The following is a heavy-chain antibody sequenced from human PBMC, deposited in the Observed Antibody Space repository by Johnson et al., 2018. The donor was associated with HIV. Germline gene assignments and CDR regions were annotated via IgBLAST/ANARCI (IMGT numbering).Heavy chain of an antibody. Sequence: VQLVESGGGLIQPGRSLRLSCVASGFTVSSNYMSWVRQAPGKGLEWVSVIYSGGSTYYADSVKGRFTISRDNSKNTLYLQMSSLRADDTAVYYCAKGVRGSSCYDAFDIWGQGTMVTVSS. D-gene: IGHD6-6*01. J-gene: IGHJ3*02. CDR2: IYSGGST. CDR3: AKGVRGSSCYDAFDI. CDR1: GFTVSSNY. V-gene: IGHV3-53*01.